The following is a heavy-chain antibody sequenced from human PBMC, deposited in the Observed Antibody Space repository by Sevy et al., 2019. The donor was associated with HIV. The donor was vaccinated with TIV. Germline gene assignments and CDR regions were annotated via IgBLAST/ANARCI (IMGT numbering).Heavy chain of an antibody. D-gene: IGHD5-18*01. CDR1: GGSVSSGSYY. CDR3: ARDIGGYSYGLYYYGMDV. V-gene: IGHV4-61*01. J-gene: IGHJ6*02. Sequence: SETLSLTCTVSGGSVSSGSYYWSWIRQPPGKGLEWLGYIYYSGSTNYNPSLKSRVTISVDTSKNQFSLKLSSVTAADTAVYYCARDIGGYSYGLYYYGMDVWGQGTTVTVSS. CDR2: IYYSGST.